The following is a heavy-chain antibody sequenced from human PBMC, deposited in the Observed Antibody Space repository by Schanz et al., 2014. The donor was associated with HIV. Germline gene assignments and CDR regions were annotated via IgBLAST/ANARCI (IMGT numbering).Heavy chain of an antibody. D-gene: IGHD2-2*01. CDR2: IIPVSDTT. J-gene: IGHJ3*02. CDR3: ARDLSLASSTPTLAFDI. Sequence: QVQLVQSGAEVKKPGSSVTVSCKASGGTFSNYAFSWVRQAPGQGLEWMGEIIPVSDTTNYAQKFQDRVTITADEYTSTTYLELSSLRSEDTAVYYCARDLSLASSTPTLAFDIWGQGTMVTVSS. CDR1: GGTFSNYA. V-gene: IGHV1-69*01.